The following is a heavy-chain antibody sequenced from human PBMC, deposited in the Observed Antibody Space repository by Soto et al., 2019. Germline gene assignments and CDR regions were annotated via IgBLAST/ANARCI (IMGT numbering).Heavy chain of an antibody. J-gene: IGHJ3*02. V-gene: IGHV3-30*18. CDR1: GFTFSSYG. Sequence: PGGSLRLSCAASGFTFSSYGMHWVRQAPGKGLEWVAVISYDGSNKYYADSVKGRFTISRDNSKNTLYLQMNSLRAEDTAVYYCANSGPPRFYDYVWGSYRTDAFDIWGQGTMVTVSS. D-gene: IGHD3-16*02. CDR3: ANSGPPRFYDYVWGSYRTDAFDI. CDR2: ISYDGSNK.